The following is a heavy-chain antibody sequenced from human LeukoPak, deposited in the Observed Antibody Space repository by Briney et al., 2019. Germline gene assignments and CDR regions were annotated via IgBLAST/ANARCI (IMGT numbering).Heavy chain of an antibody. D-gene: IGHD5-24*01. CDR2: INTGGST. Sequence: GGSLRLSCVVSGFSVSGNYMSWVRQAPGQGLEWVSFINTGGSTYYADSVKGRFTISGDNSKNTLFLQMNSLRAEDTAVYYCARGGLHSDFGSWGQGTLVTVSS. CDR3: ARGGLHSDFGS. J-gene: IGHJ4*02. V-gene: IGHV3-66*01. CDR1: GFSVSGNY.